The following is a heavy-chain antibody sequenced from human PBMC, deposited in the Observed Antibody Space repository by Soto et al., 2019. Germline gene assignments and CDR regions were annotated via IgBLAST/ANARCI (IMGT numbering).Heavy chain of an antibody. CDR1: GTSLSSYY. CDR3: ARYNSYAIDD. D-gene: IGHD2-8*01. J-gene: IGHJ4*02. CDR2: IHYSGTT. Sequence: SATQSLTCPVSGTSLSSYYWSWIRQPPGKGLEWIANIHYSGTTNYNPSLASRVTISVDTSKNQFSLKMTSVTAADRAIYFCARYNSYAIDDWGRGTLVTFSS. V-gene: IGHV4-59*01.